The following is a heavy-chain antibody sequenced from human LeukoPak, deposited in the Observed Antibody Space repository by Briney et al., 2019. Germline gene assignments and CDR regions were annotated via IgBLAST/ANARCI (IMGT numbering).Heavy chain of an antibody. D-gene: IGHD5-24*01. J-gene: IGHJ4*02. CDR1: GFTFSSYW. V-gene: IGHV3-7*01. CDR3: ARDPRDGGYTGYFDY. CDR2: IKQDGSEK. Sequence: GGSLRLSCAASGFTFSSYWMSWVRQAPGKGLEWVANIKQDGSEKYYVDSVKGRFTISRDNAKNSLYLQMNSLRAEDTAVYYCARDPRDGGYTGYFDYWGQGTLVTVSS.